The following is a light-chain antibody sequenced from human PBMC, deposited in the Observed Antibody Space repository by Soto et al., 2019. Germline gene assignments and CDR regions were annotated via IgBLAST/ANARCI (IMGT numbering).Light chain of an antibody. Sequence: DIQLTQSPSFLSASVGDRVTITCRASQGISSYLAWYQQKPGKAPKLLIYAASTLQSGVPSRFSGSGSGTEFTLTISSLQPEDFATNYCQQLNSYPITCGQGTRLEIK. CDR1: QGISSY. CDR3: QQLNSYPIT. J-gene: IGKJ5*01. CDR2: AAS. V-gene: IGKV1-9*01.